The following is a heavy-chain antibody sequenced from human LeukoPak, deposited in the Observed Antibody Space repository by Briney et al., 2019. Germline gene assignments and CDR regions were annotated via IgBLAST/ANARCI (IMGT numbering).Heavy chain of an antibody. J-gene: IGHJ3*02. CDR2: ISGSGGST. Sequence: GGSLRLPCAASGFTFSSYAMSWVRQAPGKGLEWVSAISGSGGSTYYADSVKGRFTISRDNSKNTLYLQMNSLRAEDTAVYYCAKDRDIVVVVAATLFAFDIWGQGTMVTVSS. D-gene: IGHD2-15*01. V-gene: IGHV3-23*01. CDR3: AKDRDIVVVVAATLFAFDI. CDR1: GFTFSSYA.